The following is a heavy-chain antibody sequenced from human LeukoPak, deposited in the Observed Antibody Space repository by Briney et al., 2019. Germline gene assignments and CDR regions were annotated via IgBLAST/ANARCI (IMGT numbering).Heavy chain of an antibody. CDR3: ARGTPRLRAYYYDSSGYYFNY. J-gene: IGHJ4*02. V-gene: IGHV4-34*01. CDR2: INHSGST. CDR1: GGSFSGYY. D-gene: IGHD3-22*01. Sequence: PSETLSLTCAVYGGSFSGYYWSWIRQPPGKGLEWIGEINHSGSTNYNPSLKSRVTISVDTSKNQFSLKLSSVTAADTAVYYCARGTPRLRAYYYDSSGYYFNYWGQGTLVTVSS.